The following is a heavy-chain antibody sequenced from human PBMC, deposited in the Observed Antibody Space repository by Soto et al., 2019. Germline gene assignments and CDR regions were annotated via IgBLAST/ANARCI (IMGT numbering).Heavy chain of an antibody. J-gene: IGHJ4*02. Sequence: EVQLVESGGGLVKPGGSLRLSCAASGFTFSSYSMNWVRQAPGKGLEWVSSISSSSSYIYYADSVKGRFTISRDNAKNSLHLQMNSLRAEDTAVYYCKVRGAAAGAEIFDYWGQGTLVTVSS. CDR1: GFTFSSYS. V-gene: IGHV3-21*01. CDR3: KVRGAAAGAEIFDY. D-gene: IGHD6-13*01. CDR2: ISSSSSYI.